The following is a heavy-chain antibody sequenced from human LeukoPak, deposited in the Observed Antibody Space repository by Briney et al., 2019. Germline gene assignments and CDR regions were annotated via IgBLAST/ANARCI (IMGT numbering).Heavy chain of an antibody. V-gene: IGHV4-30-4*08. CDR2: IYHSGTT. CDR3: ARDRGYYDSGGAFDY. D-gene: IGHD3-10*01. J-gene: IGHJ4*02. Sequence: SETLSLTCTVSGDSINSGENYWSWIRQPPGKGLEWIGHIYHSGTTYYNPSLKSRVTISVDTSKNQFSLKLSSVTAADTAVYYCARDRGYYDSGGAFDYWGQGTLVTVSS. CDR1: GDSINSGENY.